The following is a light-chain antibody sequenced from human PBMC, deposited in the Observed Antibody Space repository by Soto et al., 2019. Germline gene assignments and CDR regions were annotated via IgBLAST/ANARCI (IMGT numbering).Light chain of an antibody. CDR1: QSISTY. J-gene: IGKJ2*01. V-gene: IGKV1-39*01. CDR3: QQTYFTPVT. Sequence: IQITQSPSSPSASVGDRVTITCRTSQSISTYLHWYQQKPGKAPNLLIYAASSLQSGVPSRFSGSGSGTDFTLTINSMQPEDFANYYCQQTYFTPVTFGQGTKVDIK. CDR2: AAS.